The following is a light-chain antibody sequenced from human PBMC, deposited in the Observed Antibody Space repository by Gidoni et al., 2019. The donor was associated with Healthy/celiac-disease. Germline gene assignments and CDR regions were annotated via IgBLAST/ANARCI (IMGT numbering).Light chain of an antibody. CDR1: QSISSY. Sequence: DIHMTQSPSSLSASVGDRVTITCRASQSISSYLNWYQQRPGKAPKLLIYAASSLQSGVPSRCSGSGSETDFTLTISSLQPEDFANYYCQQSYSTPLTFGGGTKVEIK. CDR2: AAS. V-gene: IGKV1-39*01. CDR3: QQSYSTPLT. J-gene: IGKJ4*01.